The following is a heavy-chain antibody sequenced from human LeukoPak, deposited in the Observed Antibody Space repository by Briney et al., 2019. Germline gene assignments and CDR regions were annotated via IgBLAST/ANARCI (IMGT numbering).Heavy chain of an antibody. D-gene: IGHD3-10*01. CDR2: VNPGDTGT. V-gene: IGHV1-46*01. CDR3: ARDLGRGGGY. Sequence: ASVKVSCKASGYTFIRYYIHWVRQAPGQGLEWMGVVNPGDTGTSYAQQFQGRVSMTRDPSTSTVYMELSSLRSEDTALYYCARDLGRGGGYWGQGTLVTVSS. CDR1: GYTFIRYY. J-gene: IGHJ4*02.